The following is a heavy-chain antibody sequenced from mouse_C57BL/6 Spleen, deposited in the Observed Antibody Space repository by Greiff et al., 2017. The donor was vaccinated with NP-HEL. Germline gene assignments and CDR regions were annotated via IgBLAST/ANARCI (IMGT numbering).Heavy chain of an antibody. V-gene: IGHV1-42*01. CDR1: GYSFTGYY. CDR3: ARSGDGYYSYFDV. J-gene: IGHJ1*03. D-gene: IGHD2-3*01. Sequence: VQLKESGPELVKPGASVKISCKASGYSFTGYYMNWVKQSPEKSLEWIGEINPSTGGTTYNQKFKAKATLTVDKSSSTAYMQLKRLTSEDSAVYYCARSGDGYYSYFDVWGTGTTVTVSS. CDR2: INPSTGGT.